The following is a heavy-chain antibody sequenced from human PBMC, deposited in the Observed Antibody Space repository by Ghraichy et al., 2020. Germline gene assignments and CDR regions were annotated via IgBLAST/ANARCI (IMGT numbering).Heavy chain of an antibody. Sequence: SVKVSCKASGGTFSSYAISWVRQAPGQGLEWLGRIIPILGIAYYAQKFQGRVTIAADKSTSTAYMELSSLRSEDTAVYYCAKGSSTSSYYFYGMDVWGQGTTVTVSS. CDR1: GGTFSSYA. CDR2: IIPILGIA. CDR3: AKGSSTSSYYFYGMDV. V-gene: IGHV1-69*04. D-gene: IGHD2-2*01. J-gene: IGHJ6*02.